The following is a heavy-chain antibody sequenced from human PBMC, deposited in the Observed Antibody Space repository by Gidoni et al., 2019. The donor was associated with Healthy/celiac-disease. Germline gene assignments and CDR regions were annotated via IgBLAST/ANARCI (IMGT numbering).Heavy chain of an antibody. CDR1: GSTFSNAW. Sequence: EVQLVESGGGLVKPGGSLRLSCAASGSTFSNAWMSWVRQAPGKGLEWGGRIKSKTDGGTTDYAAPVKGRFTISRDDSKNTLYLQMNSLKTEDTAVYYCTARAFDIWGQGTMVTVSS. V-gene: IGHV3-15*01. J-gene: IGHJ3*02. CDR3: TARAFDI. CDR2: IKSKTDGGTT.